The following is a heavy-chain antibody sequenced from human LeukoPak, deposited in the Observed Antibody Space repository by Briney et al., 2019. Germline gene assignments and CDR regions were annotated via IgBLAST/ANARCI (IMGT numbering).Heavy chain of an antibody. Sequence: RPGGSLRLSCAASGFTFSSHWMHWVRQAPGKWLVWVLHIKSDGSGTSYAYSVKGRFTISRDNDKNTLYLHMNSLRVEDTAIYYCARALGYWGQGTLVTVSS. J-gene: IGHJ4*02. V-gene: IGHV3-74*01. CDR1: GFTFSSHW. CDR2: IKSDGSGT. CDR3: ARALGY.